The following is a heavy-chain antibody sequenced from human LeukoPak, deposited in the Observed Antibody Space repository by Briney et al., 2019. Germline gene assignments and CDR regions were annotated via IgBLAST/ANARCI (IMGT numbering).Heavy chain of an antibody. Sequence: PGGSLRLSCAASGFAFSSFWMHWVRQAPGKGLVWVSRINSDGSSTSYADSVKGRFTISRDNAKNTLYLQMNSLRAEDTAVYYCARVTYSASRFDYWGQGALVTVSS. CDR2: INSDGSST. J-gene: IGHJ4*02. CDR3: ARVTYSASRFDY. V-gene: IGHV3-74*01. D-gene: IGHD6-13*01. CDR1: GFAFSSFW.